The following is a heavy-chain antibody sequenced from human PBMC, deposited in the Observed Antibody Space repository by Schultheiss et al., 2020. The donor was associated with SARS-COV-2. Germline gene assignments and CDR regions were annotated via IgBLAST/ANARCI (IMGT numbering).Heavy chain of an antibody. CDR2: ISGSGGST. Sequence: GGSLRLSCAASGFTFSSYAMSWVRQAPGKGLEWVSAISGSGGSTYYADSVKGRFTISRDNSKNTLYLQMNSLRAEDTAVYYCAKTRKDIVVVVAAIMGWFDPWGQGTLVTVSS. V-gene: IGHV3-23*01. CDR1: GFTFSSYA. CDR3: AKTRKDIVVVVAAIMGWFDP. D-gene: IGHD2-15*01. J-gene: IGHJ5*02.